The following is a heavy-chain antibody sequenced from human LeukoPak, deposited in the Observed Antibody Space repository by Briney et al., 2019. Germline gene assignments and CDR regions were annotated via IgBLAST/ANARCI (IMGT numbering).Heavy chain of an antibody. CDR1: GFTFSSCA. D-gene: IGHD3-10*01. J-gene: IGHJ4*02. CDR2: ISGSGGST. Sequence: GGSLRLSCAASGFTFSSCAMSWVRQAPGKGLEWVSAISGSGGSTYYADSVKGRFTISRDNSKNTLYLQMNSLRAEDTAVYYCAKGDSGSYYNHFDYWGQGTLVTVSS. CDR3: AKGDSGSYYNHFDY. V-gene: IGHV3-23*01.